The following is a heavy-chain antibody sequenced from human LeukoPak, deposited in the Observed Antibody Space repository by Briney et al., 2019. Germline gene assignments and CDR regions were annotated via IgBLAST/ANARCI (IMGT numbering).Heavy chain of an antibody. Sequence: SETLSLTCAVYGGSFSGYYWSWIRQPPGKGLEWIGEINHSGSTNYNPSLKSRVTISVDTSKNQFSLKLSSVTAADTAAYYCARARPGIAVAGTRPGYFDYWGQGTLVTVSS. CDR1: GGSFSGYY. CDR3: ARARPGIAVAGTRPGYFDY. CDR2: INHSGST. J-gene: IGHJ4*02. V-gene: IGHV4-34*01. D-gene: IGHD6-19*01.